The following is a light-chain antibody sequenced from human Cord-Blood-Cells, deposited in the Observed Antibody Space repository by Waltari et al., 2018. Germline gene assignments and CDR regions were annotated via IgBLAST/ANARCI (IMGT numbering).Light chain of an antibody. Sequence: IQMTQSPSTLSASVGDRVTITCRASQSISSWLAWYQQKPGKAPKLLIYKASSLESGVPSRFSVSGSGTEVTLTISSMQPDDFATYYCQQYNSYSRTFGQGTKVEIK. CDR1: QSISSW. CDR3: QQYNSYSRT. J-gene: IGKJ1*01. CDR2: KAS. V-gene: IGKV1-5*03.